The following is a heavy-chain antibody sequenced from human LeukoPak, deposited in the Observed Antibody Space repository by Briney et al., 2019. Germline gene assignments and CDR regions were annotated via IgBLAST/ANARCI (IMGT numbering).Heavy chain of an antibody. CDR1: GYTFTGNH. Sequence: ASVKVSCKASGYTFTGNHIHWVRQAPGQGLEWMGWINPNSGGTNYAQKFQGWVTMTRDTSISTAYMELSRLRSDDTAVYYCARGTCRFPPYCSGEGPFDYWGQGTLVTVSS. V-gene: IGHV1-2*04. CDR2: INPNSGGT. CDR3: ARGTCRFPPYCSGEGPFDY. D-gene: IGHD2-15*01. J-gene: IGHJ4*02.